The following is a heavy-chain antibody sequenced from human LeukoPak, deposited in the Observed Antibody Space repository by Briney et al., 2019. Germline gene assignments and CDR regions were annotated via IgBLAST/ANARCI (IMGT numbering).Heavy chain of an antibody. CDR1: GFTFSDYY. CDR3: ARERYYYDSSGYYPDY. D-gene: IGHD3-22*01. Sequence: GGSLRLSCAASGFTFSDYYMSWIRQAPGKGLEWVSYISSSGSTIYYADSVKGRFTISRDNSKNTLYLQMNSLRAEDTAVYYCARERYYYDSSGYYPDYWGQGTLVTVSS. V-gene: IGHV3-11*04. CDR2: ISSSGSTI. J-gene: IGHJ4*02.